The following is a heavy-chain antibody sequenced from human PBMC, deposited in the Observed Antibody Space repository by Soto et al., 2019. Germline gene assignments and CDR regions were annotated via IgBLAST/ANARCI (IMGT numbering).Heavy chain of an antibody. V-gene: IGHV4-39*01. CDR2: IYYSGST. D-gene: IGHD3-10*01. J-gene: IGHJ4*02. CDR1: GGSISSGDYY. CDR3: ARHRGYYGSGSYLGH. Sequence: SETLSLTCTVSGGSISSGDYYWSWIRQPPGKGLEWIGSIYYSGSTYYNPSLKSRVTISVDTSKNQFSLKLSSVTAADTAVYYCARHRGYYGSGSYLGHWGQGTLVTVSS.